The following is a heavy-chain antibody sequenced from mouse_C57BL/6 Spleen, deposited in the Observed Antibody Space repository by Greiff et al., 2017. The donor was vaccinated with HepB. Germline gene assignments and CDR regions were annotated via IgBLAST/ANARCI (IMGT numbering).Heavy chain of an antibody. CDR1: GYTFTSYW. J-gene: IGHJ4*01. CDR3: ASGPYSTQYYAMDY. V-gene: IGHV1-69*01. Sequence: QVQLQQPGAELVMPGASVKLSCKASGYTFTSYWMHWVKQRPGQGLEWIGEIDPSDSYTNYNQKFKGKSTLTVDKSSSTAYMQLSSLTSEDSAVYYCASGPYSTQYYAMDYWGQGTSVTVSS. CDR2: IDPSDSYT. D-gene: IGHD2-5*01.